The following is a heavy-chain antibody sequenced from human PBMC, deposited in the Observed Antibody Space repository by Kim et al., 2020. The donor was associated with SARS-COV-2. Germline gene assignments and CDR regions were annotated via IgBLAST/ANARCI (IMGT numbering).Heavy chain of an antibody. V-gene: IGHV3-33*01. Sequence: YADSVKGRFTISRDNSKNTLYLQMNSLRAEDTAVYYCASLRGYSGYEVDYWGQGTLVTVSS. J-gene: IGHJ4*02. CDR3: ASLRGYSGYEVDY. D-gene: IGHD5-12*01.